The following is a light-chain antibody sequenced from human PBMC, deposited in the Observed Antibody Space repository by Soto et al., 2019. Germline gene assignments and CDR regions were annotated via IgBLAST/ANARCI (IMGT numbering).Light chain of an antibody. J-gene: IGLJ1*01. V-gene: IGLV2-14*01. CDR2: EVT. Sequence: QAVVTQPASVSGSPGQSITISCTGTSTDIGAYNYVSWYQQHPGKAPKLLIYEVTNRPSGVSNRFSGSKSGNTASLTISGLQAKDEANYYCNSYTTLSNRVFGTGTKLTVL. CDR1: STDIGAYNY. CDR3: NSYTTLSNRV.